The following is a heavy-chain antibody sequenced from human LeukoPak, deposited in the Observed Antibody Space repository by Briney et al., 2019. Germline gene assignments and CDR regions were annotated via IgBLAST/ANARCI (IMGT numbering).Heavy chain of an antibody. CDR3: AKAWAAAGTFAS. J-gene: IGHJ4*02. V-gene: IGHV3-30*18. D-gene: IGHD6-13*01. Sequence: PGRSLRLSCAASGFTFSSYAMHWVRQAPGKGLEWVAFISYDGSNKYFPDSVKGRFTISRDNSKNTLHLQMNSLRAEDTAVYYCAKAWAAAGTFASWGQGTLVTVSS. CDR1: GFTFSSYA. CDR2: ISYDGSNK.